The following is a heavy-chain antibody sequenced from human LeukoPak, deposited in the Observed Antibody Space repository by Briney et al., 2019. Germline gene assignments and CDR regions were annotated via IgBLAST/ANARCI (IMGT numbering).Heavy chain of an antibody. J-gene: IGHJ5*02. D-gene: IGHD1-26*01. CDR1: GGSFSGYY. CDR3: AREMGDYRFDP. CDR2: INHSGST. V-gene: IGHV4-34*01. Sequence: PSETLSLTCAVYGGSFSGYYWSWIRQPPGKGLEWIGEINHSGSTNYNPSLKSRVTISVDTSKNQFSLKLSSVTAADTAVYYCAREMGDYRFDPWGQGTLVTVSS.